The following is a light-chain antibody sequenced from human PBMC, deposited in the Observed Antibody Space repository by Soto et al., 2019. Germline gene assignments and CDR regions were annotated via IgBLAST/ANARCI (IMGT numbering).Light chain of an antibody. V-gene: IGLV1-47*01. CDR1: GPNIGSNN. CDR2: RNN. J-gene: IGLJ1*01. Sequence: QSVLTQPPSASGTPGRRGTIPVSGRGPNIGSNNVYWYQQLPGTAPKLLIYRNNQRPSGVPDRFSGSKSGTSASLAISGLRSEDEADYYCAAWDDSLSGSYVFGTGTKVTVL. CDR3: AAWDDSLSGSYV.